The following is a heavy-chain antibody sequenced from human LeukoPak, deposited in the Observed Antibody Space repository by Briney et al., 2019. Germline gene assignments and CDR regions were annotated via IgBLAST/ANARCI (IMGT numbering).Heavy chain of an antibody. J-gene: IGHJ4*02. CDR3: AKDSDYYGSGSPPRDY. V-gene: IGHV3-23*01. CDR1: GFTFSSYG. D-gene: IGHD3-10*01. CDR2: ISGSGGST. Sequence: GGTLRLSCAASGFTFSSYGMSWVRQAPGKGLEWVSAISGSGGSTYYADSVKGRFTISRDNSKNTLYLQMNSLRAEDTAVYYCAKDSDYYGSGSPPRDYWGQGTLVTVSS.